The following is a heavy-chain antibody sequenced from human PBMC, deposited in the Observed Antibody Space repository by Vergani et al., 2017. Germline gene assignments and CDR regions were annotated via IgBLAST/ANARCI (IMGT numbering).Heavy chain of an antibody. CDR1: GYTFTSYG. J-gene: IGHJ6*02. V-gene: IGHV1-18*01. CDR3: ARDISSRLEWLLDYYYGMDV. Sequence: QVQLVQSGAEVKKPGASVKVSCKASGYTFTSYGISWVRQAPGQGLEWMGWISAYNGNTNYAQKLQGRVTMTTDTSTSTAYMGLRSLRSDDTAVYYCARDISSRLEWLLDYYYGMDVWGQGTTVTVSS. D-gene: IGHD3-3*01. CDR2: ISAYNGNT.